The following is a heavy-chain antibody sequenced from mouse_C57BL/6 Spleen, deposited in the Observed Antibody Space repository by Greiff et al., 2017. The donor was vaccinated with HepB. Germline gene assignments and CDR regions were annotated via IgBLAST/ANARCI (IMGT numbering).Heavy chain of an antibody. D-gene: IGHD2-4*01. Sequence: VQLQESGAELARPGASVKLSCKASGYTFTSYGISWVKQRTGQGLEWIGEIYPRSGNTYYNEKFKGKATLTADKSSSTAYMELRSLTSEDSAVYFCAREDYDRKDFDYWGQGTTLTVSS. CDR2: IYPRSGNT. CDR1: GYTFTSYG. J-gene: IGHJ2*01. V-gene: IGHV1-81*01. CDR3: AREDYDRKDFDY.